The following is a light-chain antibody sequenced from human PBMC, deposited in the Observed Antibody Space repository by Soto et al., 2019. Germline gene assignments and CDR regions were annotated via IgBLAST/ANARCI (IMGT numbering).Light chain of an antibody. V-gene: IGKV3-20*01. CDR2: GAS. CDR1: QSVSSSY. CDR3: QQYGSSPPFT. J-gene: IGKJ1*01. Sequence: EIVLTQSPGTLSLSPGERATLSCRASQSVSSSYLAWYQQKPGQAPRLLIYGASSRATGIPDRFGGSGSGTDFTLTISRLEPEDVAVYYCQQYGSSPPFTFGQGTKVDIK.